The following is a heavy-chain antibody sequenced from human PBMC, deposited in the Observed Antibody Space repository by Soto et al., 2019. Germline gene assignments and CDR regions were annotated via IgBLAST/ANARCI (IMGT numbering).Heavy chain of an antibody. CDR3: AKGPFSRWLLIYSDS. CDR2: ISASGDST. V-gene: IGHV3-23*01. Sequence: GGSLRLSCAASGFTFSTYVMSWVRQAPGKGLEWVSVISASGDSTDYADSVRGRFSISRENSKDTLYLQMNSLRVEDTAVYYCAKGPFSRWLLIYSDSWGQGTQVTVSS. J-gene: IGHJ4*02. CDR1: GFTFSTYV. D-gene: IGHD2-21*02.